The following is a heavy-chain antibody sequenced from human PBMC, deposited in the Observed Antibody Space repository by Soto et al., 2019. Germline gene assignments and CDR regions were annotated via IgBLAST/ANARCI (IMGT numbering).Heavy chain of an antibody. D-gene: IGHD3-16*02. Sequence: SETLSLTCTVSGGSISSSSYYWGWIRQPPGKGLEWIGSIYYSGSTYYNPSLKSRVTISVDTSKNQFSLKLSSVTAADTAVYYCQGLISRPDYYYYYGMDVWGQGTTVTVSS. J-gene: IGHJ6*02. CDR2: IYYSGST. V-gene: IGHV4-39*01. CDR1: GGSISSSSYY. CDR3: QGLISRPDYYYYYGMDV.